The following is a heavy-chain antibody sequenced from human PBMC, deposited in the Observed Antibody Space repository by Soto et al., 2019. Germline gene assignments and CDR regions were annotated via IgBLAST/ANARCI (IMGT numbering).Heavy chain of an antibody. CDR1: GGSFSGYY. CDR2: INHSGST. CDR3: ARNYDSSGYYY. J-gene: IGHJ4*02. Sequence: QVQLQQWGAGLLKPSETLSLTCAVYGGSFSGYYWSWIRQPPGKGLEWIGEINHSGSTNYNPSLKSRVNISVDTSKNQFSLKLSSVTAADTAVYYCARNYDSSGYYYWGQGTLVTVSS. D-gene: IGHD3-22*01. V-gene: IGHV4-34*01.